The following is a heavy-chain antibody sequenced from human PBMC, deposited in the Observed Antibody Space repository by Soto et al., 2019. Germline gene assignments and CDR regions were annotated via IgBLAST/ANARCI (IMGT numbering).Heavy chain of an antibody. CDR2: IYYSGTT. Sequence: SETLSLTCTVSGDSVSSSHYFWCWIRQPPGKALERIGYIYYSGTTYYNPSLKSRATISLDISKNQFYLNLTSVTAADTAVYYCARTTTVTARPSDSWGRGTRVAV. V-gene: IGHV4-30-4*01. CDR1: GDSVSSSHYF. J-gene: IGHJ4*02. CDR3: ARTTTVTARPSDS. D-gene: IGHD4-17*01.